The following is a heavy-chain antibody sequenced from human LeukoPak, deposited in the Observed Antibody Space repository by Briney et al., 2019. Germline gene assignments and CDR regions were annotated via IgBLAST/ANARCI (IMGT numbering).Heavy chain of an antibody. J-gene: IGHJ4*02. Sequence: GASVKVSCKASGYTFNTYAMNWVRQAPGQGAEWMGWINTNTRNRTNAQGFTGRFNFSLDTSVSTAYLQISSLKADDTAVYYCATSPGIAAPSGYYFDHWGQGTLVTVSS. D-gene: IGHD6-13*01. CDR2: INTNTRNR. V-gene: IGHV7-4-1*02. CDR1: GYTFNTYA. CDR3: ATSPGIAAPSGYYFDH.